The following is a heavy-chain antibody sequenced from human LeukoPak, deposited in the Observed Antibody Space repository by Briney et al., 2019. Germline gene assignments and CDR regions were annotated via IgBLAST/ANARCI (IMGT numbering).Heavy chain of an antibody. J-gene: IGHJ5*02. CDR3: ARKAPKKGWFDP. V-gene: IGHV4-4*09. Sequence: PSETLSLSCTVSGGSNNSYYWSWIRQPPGKGLEWIGYTHPSGNTNYSPSLKSRVTISIDTSRNQFSLKLSSVTAADTAVYYCARKAPKKGWFDPWGQGTLVTVSS. CDR2: THPSGNT. CDR1: GGSNNSYY.